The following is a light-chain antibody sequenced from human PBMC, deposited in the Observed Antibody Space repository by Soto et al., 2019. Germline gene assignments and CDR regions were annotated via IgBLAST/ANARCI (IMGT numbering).Light chain of an antibody. J-gene: IGLJ1*01. CDR2: EGS. V-gene: IGLV2-14*02. CDR3: SAYSSISPYV. CDR1: RSDVGNYNL. Sequence: QSSPNQPASGSGAPGRSTTIPCSGTRSDVGNYNLVSWYQHDPGKAPKLLIYEGSKRPSGVSDRFSGSKSGNTASLTISGLQAEYEADYYCSAYSSISPYVFGTGTNVTV.